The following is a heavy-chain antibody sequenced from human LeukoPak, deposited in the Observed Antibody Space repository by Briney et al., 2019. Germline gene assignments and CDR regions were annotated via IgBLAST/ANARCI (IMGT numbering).Heavy chain of an antibody. CDR3: ARVDYDFWSGSYYYYYYMDV. CDR1: GGSISSGSYY. D-gene: IGHD3-3*01. J-gene: IGHJ6*03. Sequence: SQTLSLTCTVSGGSISSGSYYWRWSRQPAGKGLEGIGRIYTSGSTNYNPSLKSRVTISVDTSKNQFSLKLSSVTAADTAVYYCARVDYDFWSGSYYYYYYMDVWGKGTTVTVSS. V-gene: IGHV4-61*02. CDR2: IYTSGST.